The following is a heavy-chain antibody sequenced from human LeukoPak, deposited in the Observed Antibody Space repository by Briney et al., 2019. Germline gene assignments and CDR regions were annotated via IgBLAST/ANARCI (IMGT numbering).Heavy chain of an antibody. J-gene: IGHJ5*02. V-gene: IGHV3-23*01. CDR2: ISGIGGST. CDR1: GFTFSAYG. CDR3: AKDRISTVTTLTLSYNLFDP. Sequence: GGSLRLSCAASGFTFSAYGMSWVRQAPGKGLEWVSTISGIGGSTHYADSVKGRFTISRDNSKNTLYLQMNSLRAEDTAVYYCAKDRISTVTTLTLSYNLFDPWGQGTLVTVSS. D-gene: IGHD4-17*01.